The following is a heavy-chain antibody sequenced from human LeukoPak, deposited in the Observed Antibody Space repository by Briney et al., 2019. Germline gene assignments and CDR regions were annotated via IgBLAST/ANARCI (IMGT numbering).Heavy chain of an antibody. D-gene: IGHD1-26*01. CDR3: ARDYGEWGRYYFDY. Sequence: ASVKVSCKASGDTFSSYAISWVRQAPGQGLEWMGRIIPICGTANYAQKFQGRVTITTDESTSTAYVELSSLRSEDTAVYYCARDYGEWGRYYFDYWGQGTLVTVSS. CDR1: GDTFSSYA. CDR2: IIPICGTA. V-gene: IGHV1-69*05. J-gene: IGHJ4*02.